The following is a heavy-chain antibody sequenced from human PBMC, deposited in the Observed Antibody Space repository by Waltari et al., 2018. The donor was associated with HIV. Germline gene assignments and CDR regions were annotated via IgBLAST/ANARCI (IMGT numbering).Heavy chain of an antibody. CDR1: GFTFDDYA. CDR3: AKGPTLTSPPTYFNY. Sequence: EVHLVDSGGGLVQPGRSLRLSCAASGFTFDDYAMHWVRQTPGKGLEWVSGISWNSGSIGYADSVKGRFTISRDNAKNSLFLQMNSLRPEDTAFYYCAKGPTLTSPPTYFNYWGQGTLVTVSS. V-gene: IGHV3-9*01. J-gene: IGHJ4*02. D-gene: IGHD2-2*01. CDR2: ISWNSGSI.